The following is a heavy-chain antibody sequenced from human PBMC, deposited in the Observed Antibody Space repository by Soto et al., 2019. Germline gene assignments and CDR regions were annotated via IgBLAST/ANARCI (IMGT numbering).Heavy chain of an antibody. J-gene: IGHJ4*02. CDR3: TTNSPFDS. CDR2: IKSKTDGGTT. Sequence: EVQLVESGGGLVKPGGSLRVSCAASGFTLSYAWMNWVRQAPGKGLEWVGHIKSKTDGGTTDYPAPVKGRFTISRDDSENTLYLQMNSLKTEDTAVYFCTTNSPFDSWGQGTRVTVSS. V-gene: IGHV3-15*07. CDR1: GFTLSYAW.